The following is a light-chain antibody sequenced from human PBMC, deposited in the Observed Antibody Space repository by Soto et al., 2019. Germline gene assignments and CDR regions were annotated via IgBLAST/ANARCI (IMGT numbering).Light chain of an antibody. V-gene: IGLV2-8*01. J-gene: IGLJ3*02. CDR1: SSDVGAYKY. Sequence: QSVLTQPPSASGSPGQSVTISFTGTSSDVGAYKYVSWYQQYPGKAPKLMIYEVTKRPSGVPDRFSGSKSGNTASLTVSGLQAEDEADYYCTSYVGNDIWVFGGGTNVTVL. CDR2: EVT. CDR3: TSYVGNDIWV.